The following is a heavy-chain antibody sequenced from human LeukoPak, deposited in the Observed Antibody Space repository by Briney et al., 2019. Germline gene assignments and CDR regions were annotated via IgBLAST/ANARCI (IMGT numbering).Heavy chain of an antibody. J-gene: IGHJ3*02. CDR2: ISGSGGST. Sequence: GGSLRLSCAASGFTFSSYAMSWVRQAPGEGLEWVSAISGSGGSTYYADSVKGRFTISRDNSKNTLYLQMNSLRAEDTAVYYCAKDIAAAGNAFDIWGQGTMVTVSS. D-gene: IGHD6-13*01. V-gene: IGHV3-23*01. CDR3: AKDIAAAGNAFDI. CDR1: GFTFSSYA.